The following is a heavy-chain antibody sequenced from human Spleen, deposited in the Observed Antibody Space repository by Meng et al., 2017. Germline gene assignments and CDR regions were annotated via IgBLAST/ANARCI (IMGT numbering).Heavy chain of an antibody. CDR3: ARDPFIAVAGNDY. J-gene: IGHJ4*02. CDR1: GFTFSSYS. D-gene: IGHD6-19*01. Sequence: GGSLRLSCAASGFTFSSYSMNWVRQAPGKGLEWVSSISSSSSYIYYADSVKGRFTISRDNAQNSLYLQMNSLRAEDTAVYYCARDPFIAVAGNDYWGQGTLVTVSS. CDR2: ISSSSSYI. V-gene: IGHV3-21*01.